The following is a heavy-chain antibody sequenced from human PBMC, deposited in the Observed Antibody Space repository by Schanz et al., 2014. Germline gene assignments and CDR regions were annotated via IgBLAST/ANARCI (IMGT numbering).Heavy chain of an antibody. Sequence: EVQLLESGGGLVQPGGSLRLSCTASGFNSDDYAMHWVRQAPGKGLEWVSNIPWNGAAIGYAGSVKGRFTISRDNAKNSLYLEMNSLRAEDTALYYCARDRRNADLDYWGQGTLVTVSS. D-gene: IGHD1-1*01. J-gene: IGHJ4*02. V-gene: IGHV3-9*02. CDR3: ARDRRNADLDY. CDR2: IPWNGAAI. CDR1: GFNSDDYA.